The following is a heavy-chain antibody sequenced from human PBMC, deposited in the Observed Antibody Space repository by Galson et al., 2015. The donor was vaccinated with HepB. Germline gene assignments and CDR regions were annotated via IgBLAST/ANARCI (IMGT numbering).Heavy chain of an antibody. V-gene: IGHV3-21*01. CDR1: GFYFSSYS. D-gene: IGHD4-17*01. CDR2: ITTYNYK. CDR3: ARVFDDYGPPNY. J-gene: IGHJ4*02. Sequence: SLRLSCAASGFYFSSYSMTWVRQAPGKGLEWVSSITTYNYKYQADSLKGRFTIYRDNAKNSLYLQMNSLRAKDTAVYYCARVFDDYGPPNYWGQGTLVTVSS.